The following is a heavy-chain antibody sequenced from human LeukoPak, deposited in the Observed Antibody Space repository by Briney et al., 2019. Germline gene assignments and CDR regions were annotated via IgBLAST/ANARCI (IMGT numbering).Heavy chain of an antibody. J-gene: IGHJ4*02. CDR3: ARRGSGSYRRIPFDY. D-gene: IGHD3-10*01. Sequence: SETLSLTCAVYGGSFSGYYWSWIRQPPGKGLEWIGEINHSGSTNYNPSLKSRVTISVDTSKNQFSLKLSSVTAADTAAYYCARRGSGSYRRIPFDYWGQGTLVTVSS. CDR1: GGSFSGYY. CDR2: INHSGST. V-gene: IGHV4-34*01.